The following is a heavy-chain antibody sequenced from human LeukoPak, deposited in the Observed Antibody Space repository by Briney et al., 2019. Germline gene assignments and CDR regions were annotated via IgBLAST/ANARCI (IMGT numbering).Heavy chain of an antibody. Sequence: PSETLSLTCTVSGGSISSGGYYWSWIRQHPGKGLEWIGYIYYSGSTYYNPSLKSRVTISVDTSKNQFSLKLSSVTAADTAVYYCARGLGESHIPYYFDYWGQGTLVTVSS. D-gene: IGHD3-10*01. V-gene: IGHV4-31*03. J-gene: IGHJ4*02. CDR3: ARGLGESHIPYYFDY. CDR2: IYYSGST. CDR1: GGSISSGGYY.